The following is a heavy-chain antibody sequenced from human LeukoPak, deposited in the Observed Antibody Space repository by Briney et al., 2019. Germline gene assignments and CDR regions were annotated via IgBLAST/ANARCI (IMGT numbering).Heavy chain of an antibody. V-gene: IGHV1-18*03. CDR1: GYTFTSYG. CDR3: ARDSVAYYYDSSGYMPAFDI. J-gene: IGHJ3*02. CDR2: ISAYNGNT. Sequence: GASVKVSCKASGYTFTSYGISWVRQAPGQGLEWMGWISAYNGNTNYAQKLQGRVTMTTDTSTSTAYMELRSLRSDDMAVYYCARDSVAYYYDSSGYMPAFDIWGQGTMVTVSS. D-gene: IGHD3-22*01.